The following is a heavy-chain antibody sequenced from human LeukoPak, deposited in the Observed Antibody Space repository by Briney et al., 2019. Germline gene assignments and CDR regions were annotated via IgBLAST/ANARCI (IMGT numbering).Heavy chain of an antibody. V-gene: IGHV3-30*02. CDR1: GFNIEGHN. CDR3: AKDFGSGRYAFDI. D-gene: IGHD3-10*01. J-gene: IGHJ3*02. CDR2: IQHDGGRK. Sequence: GGSLKLSCAASGFNIEGHNMHWVRQAPGKGLEWVSFIQHDGGRKWYVDSVKGRFTISRDNSKNTLSLQMNDLRLEETAVYYCAKDFGSGRYAFDIWGQGTIVTVSS.